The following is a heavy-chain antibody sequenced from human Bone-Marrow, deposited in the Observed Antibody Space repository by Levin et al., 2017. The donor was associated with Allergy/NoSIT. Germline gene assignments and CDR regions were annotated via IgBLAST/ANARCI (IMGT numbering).Heavy chain of an antibody. J-gene: IGHJ4*02. D-gene: IGHD3-9*01. CDR2: IYSNGNT. CDR1: GGSVRSGTYY. CDR3: ARDGDYDFLTGYYSVFDY. Sequence: SETLSLTCTVSGGSVRSGTYYWSWIRQPPGKGLEWIGYIYSNGNTNYNPSLKSRLTISLDTSKNQFSLRLRSVTAADTAVYYCARDGDYDFLTGYYSVFDYWGQGTLVTVSS. V-gene: IGHV4-61*01.